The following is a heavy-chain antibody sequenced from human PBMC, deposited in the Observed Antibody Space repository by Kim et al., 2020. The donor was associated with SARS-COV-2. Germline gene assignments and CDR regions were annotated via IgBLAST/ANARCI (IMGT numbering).Heavy chain of an antibody. J-gene: IGHJ4*02. CDR3: ATPYGDSIYFDY. Sequence: NYAQKVQGRVTITADESTSTAYMELSSLRSEDTAVYYCATPYGDSIYFDYWGQGTLVTVSS. V-gene: IGHV1-69*01. D-gene: IGHD4-17*01.